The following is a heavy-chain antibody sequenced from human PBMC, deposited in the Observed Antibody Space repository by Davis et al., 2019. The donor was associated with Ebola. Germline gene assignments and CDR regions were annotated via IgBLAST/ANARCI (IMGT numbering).Heavy chain of an antibody. V-gene: IGHV3-13*01. CDR1: GFTFSSYD. CDR3: ARVRYDFWSGYFYGMDV. J-gene: IGHJ6*02. Sequence: GESPKISCAASGFTFSSYDMHWVRQATGKGLEWVSAIGTAGDTYYPGSVKGRFTISRENAKNSLYLQMNSLRAEDTAVYYCARVRYDFWSGYFYGMDVWGQGTTVTVSS. CDR2: IGTAGDT. D-gene: IGHD3-3*01.